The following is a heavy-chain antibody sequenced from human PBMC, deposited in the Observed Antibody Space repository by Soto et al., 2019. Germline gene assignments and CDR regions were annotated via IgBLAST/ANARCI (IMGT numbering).Heavy chain of an antibody. CDR2: TYYRSKWYN. Sequence: SQTLSLTCAISGDSVSSNSAAWNWIRQSPSRGLEWLGRTYYRSKWYNDYAVSVKSRITINPDTSKNQFSLQLNSVTPEDTAVYYCARGKSYDYIWGSYRPTDAFDIWGQGTMVTVSS. CDR3: ARGKSYDYIWGSYRPTDAFDI. V-gene: IGHV6-1*01. J-gene: IGHJ3*02. D-gene: IGHD3-16*02. CDR1: GDSVSSNSAA.